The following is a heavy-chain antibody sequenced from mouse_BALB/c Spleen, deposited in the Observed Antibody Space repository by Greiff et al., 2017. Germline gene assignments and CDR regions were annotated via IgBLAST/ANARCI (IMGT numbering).Heavy chain of an antibody. CDR3: ARGGVTTVDWYFDV. J-gene: IGHJ1*01. V-gene: IGHV1S29*02. CDR1: GYTFTDYN. CDR2: IYPYNGGT. D-gene: IGHD1-1*01. Sequence: VQLQQSGPELVKPGASVKISCKASGYTFTDYNMHWVKQSHGKSLEWIGYIYPYNGGTGYNQKFKSKATLTVDNSSSTAYMELRSLTSEDSAVYYCARGGVTTVDWYFDVWGAGTTVTVSS.